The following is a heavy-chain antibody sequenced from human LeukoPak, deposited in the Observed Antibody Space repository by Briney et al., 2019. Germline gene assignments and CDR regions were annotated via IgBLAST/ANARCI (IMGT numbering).Heavy chain of an antibody. CDR1: GGTFSSYA. J-gene: IGHJ4*02. CDR2: INPNSGGT. Sequence: ASVKVSCKASGGTFSSYAISWVRQAPGQGLEWMGWINPNSGGTYYAQKFQGRVTMTRDTSISTAYMELSGLRSDDTAVYYCARGPHWDPHFDYWGQGTLVTVSS. D-gene: IGHD7-27*01. V-gene: IGHV1-2*02. CDR3: ARGPHWDPHFDY.